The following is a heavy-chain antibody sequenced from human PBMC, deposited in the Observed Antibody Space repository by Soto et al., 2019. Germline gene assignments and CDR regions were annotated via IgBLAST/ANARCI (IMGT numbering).Heavy chain of an antibody. CDR3: ASEDLNYYYCTGYYYPKHSFDH. CDR1: GVTVRSYA. V-gene: IGHV1-69*01. J-gene: IGHJ5*02. CDR2: IIPILGTA. D-gene: IGHD3-22*01. Sequence: LGQVCAEASGVTVRSYAIIWVRQAPGQGLKWWGGIIPILGTANYGQRFQGRATSTADESTSTAYMDLSIPRSEARAVDYRASEDLNYYYCTGYYYPKHSFDHWGLGTLVTIAS.